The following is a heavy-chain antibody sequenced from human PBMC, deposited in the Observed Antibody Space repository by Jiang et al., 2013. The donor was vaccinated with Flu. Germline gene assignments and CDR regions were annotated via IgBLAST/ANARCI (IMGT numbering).Heavy chain of an antibody. J-gene: IGHJ1*01. CDR1: GFTFRGSD. V-gene: IGHV3-48*03. CDR3: ARGGRPGYSSSPMSN. D-gene: IGHD6-13*01. CDR2: ISGGGRTT. Sequence: VQLVESGGGFVQAGGSLSLSCLASGFTFRGSDLTWVRQTPGKGLEWVSYISGGGRTTYYADSVRGRFTISRDNAKNSVYLHLNSLRSEDTGVYFCARGGRPGYSSSPMSNWGQGNPWSPSLQ.